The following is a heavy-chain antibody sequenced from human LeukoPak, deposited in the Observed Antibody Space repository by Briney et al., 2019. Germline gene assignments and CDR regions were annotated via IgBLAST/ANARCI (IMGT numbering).Heavy chain of an antibody. D-gene: IGHD5-18*01. J-gene: IGHJ6*03. CDR3: ARDRGEYSYGSGFYMDV. CDR1: GFTFDDYG. V-gene: IGHV3-20*04. CDR2: INWNGGST. Sequence: GGSLRLSCAASGFTFDDYGMSWVRQAPGKGLEWVSGINWNGGSTGYADSVKGRFTISRDNAKNSLYLQVNSLRAEDTALYYCARDRGEYSYGSGFYMDVWGKGTTVTVSS.